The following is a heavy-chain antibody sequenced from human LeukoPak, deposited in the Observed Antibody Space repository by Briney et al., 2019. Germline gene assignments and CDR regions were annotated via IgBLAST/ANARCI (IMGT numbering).Heavy chain of an antibody. Sequence: SETLSLTCTVSGGSISSSSYYWGWIRHPPGRGLEGFGSIFYSGSTYHNLSLKSRVTISVDTSKNQFSLKLISVPAADTAVYYCARDQGDGYSPFDYWGQGTLVTVSS. CDR3: ARDQGDGYSPFDY. J-gene: IGHJ4*02. CDR2: IFYSGST. V-gene: IGHV4-39*07. CDR1: GGSISSSSYY. D-gene: IGHD5-24*01.